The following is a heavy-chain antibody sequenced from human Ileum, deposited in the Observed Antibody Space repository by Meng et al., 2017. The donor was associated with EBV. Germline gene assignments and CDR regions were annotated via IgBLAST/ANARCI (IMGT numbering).Heavy chain of an antibody. CDR2: IRVGNDET. CDR1: GYTFTNYV. D-gene: IGHD3-10*01. J-gene: IGHJ4*02. CDR3: ARDLNGDRGISFDY. Sequence: QVQLVQSGAEVKKPGASVKVCXRTSGYTFTNYVIHWVRQAPGQRLEWMGWIRVGNDETHYLQKFQGRVTISRDTSASTAYMELSSLRSEDTAIYYCARDLNGDRGISFDYWRQGTLVTVSS. V-gene: IGHV1-3*01.